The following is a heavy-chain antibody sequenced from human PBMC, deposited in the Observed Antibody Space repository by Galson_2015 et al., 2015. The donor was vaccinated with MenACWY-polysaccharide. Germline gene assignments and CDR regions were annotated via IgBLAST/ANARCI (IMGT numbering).Heavy chain of an antibody. J-gene: IGHJ4*02. Sequence: SLRLSCAASGFTFRSYAMSWVRQAPGKGLEWVSTTSGNGAKTFYTDSVKGRFTISRGNSKNTLYLQMNRLRPEDTAIYYCAKEQWGSNEYWGQGTLVTVSS. D-gene: IGHD6-13*01. CDR2: TSGNGAKT. CDR3: AKEQWGSNEY. CDR1: GFTFRSYA. V-gene: IGHV3-23*01.